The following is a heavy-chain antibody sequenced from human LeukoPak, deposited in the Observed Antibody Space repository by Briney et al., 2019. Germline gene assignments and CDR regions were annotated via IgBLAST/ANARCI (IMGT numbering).Heavy chain of an antibody. J-gene: IGHJ4*02. Sequence: ASVTVSCKASGYTFTNYYMQWVRQAPGQGLEWMGIIDPSGGDTRYAQTFQGRVTLTMDTSTSTVYMQVSSLRSEDTAVYYCAKVREYCATTSCYAPFDSWGQGTLVTVSS. CDR3: AKVREYCATTSCYAPFDS. D-gene: IGHD2-2*01. CDR2: IDPSGGDT. V-gene: IGHV1-46*01. CDR1: GYTFTNYY.